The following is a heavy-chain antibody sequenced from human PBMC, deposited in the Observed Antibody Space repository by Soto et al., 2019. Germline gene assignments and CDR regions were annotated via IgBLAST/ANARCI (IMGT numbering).Heavy chain of an antibody. CDR2: IHHSGST. CDR3: ARSFGWYAIDQ. CDR1: SASIISEQR. J-gene: IGHJ4*02. D-gene: IGHD6-19*01. V-gene: IGHV4-4*02. Sequence: QMQLQESGPGLVKPSETLSLTCAVSSASIISEQRWSWVRQPPGKGLEWIGEIHHSGSTNNNPSLTSRVTMSVDKSQHQFSLNLNSVSAADTAVYYCARSFGWYAIDQWGQGTLVIVSS.